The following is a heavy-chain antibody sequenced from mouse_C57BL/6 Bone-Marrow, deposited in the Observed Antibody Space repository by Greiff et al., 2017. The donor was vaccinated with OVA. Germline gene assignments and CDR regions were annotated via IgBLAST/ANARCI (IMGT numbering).Heavy chain of an antibody. Sequence: VQLQQPGAELVKPGASVKLSCKASGYTFTSYWMRWVKQRPGQGLEWIGMIHPNSGSTNYNEKFKSKATLTVDKYSSTAYMQLSSLTSEDSAVYYCARNYGSSYGGNAMDYWGQGTSVTVSS. CDR1: GYTFTSYW. D-gene: IGHD1-1*01. J-gene: IGHJ4*01. CDR2: IHPNSGST. V-gene: IGHV1-64*01. CDR3: ARNYGSSYGGNAMDY.